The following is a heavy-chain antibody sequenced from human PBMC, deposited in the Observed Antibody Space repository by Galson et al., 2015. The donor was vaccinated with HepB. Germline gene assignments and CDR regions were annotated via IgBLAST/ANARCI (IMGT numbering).Heavy chain of an antibody. Sequence: SLRLSCAASGFTFSSYSMNWVRQAPGKGLEWVSSISSSSSYIYYADSVKGRFTISRDNAKNSLYLQMNSLRAEDTAVYYCARDGCSSTSCYPVDYWGQGTLVTVSS. V-gene: IGHV3-21*01. CDR2: ISSSSSYI. CDR3: ARDGCSSTSCYPVDY. D-gene: IGHD2-2*01. CDR1: GFTFSSYS. J-gene: IGHJ4*02.